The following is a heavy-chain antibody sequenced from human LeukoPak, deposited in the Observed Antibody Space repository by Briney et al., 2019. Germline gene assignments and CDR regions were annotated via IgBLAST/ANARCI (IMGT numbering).Heavy chain of an antibody. D-gene: IGHD3-16*02. Sequence: PSETLSLTCAVYGGSFSGYYWSWIRQPPVKGLEWIWEINHSGSTNYNPSLKSRVTISVDTSKNQFSLKLSSVTAADTAVYYCARGAYDYVWGSYRYSPFPPYFDYWGQGTLVTVSS. CDR1: GGSFSGYY. V-gene: IGHV4-34*01. CDR3: ARGAYDYVWGSYRYSPFPPYFDY. CDR2: INHSGST. J-gene: IGHJ4*02.